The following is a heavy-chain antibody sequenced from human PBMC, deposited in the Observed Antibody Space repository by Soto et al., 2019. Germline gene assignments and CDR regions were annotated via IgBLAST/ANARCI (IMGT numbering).Heavy chain of an antibody. CDR2: ISAYNGNT. CDR3: ARASYCGRDCYSGQFGNFYY. J-gene: IGHJ4*01. V-gene: IGHV1-18*01. CDR1: GYTFTSYG. Sequence: GASAKVPCKASGYTFTSYGISWVRQAPGHGLEWMGWISAYNGNTNYAQKLHGRVTMTTDTSTSTAYMELRSLRSDDTAVYYCARASYCGRDCYSGQFGNFYYWG. D-gene: IGHD2-21*02.